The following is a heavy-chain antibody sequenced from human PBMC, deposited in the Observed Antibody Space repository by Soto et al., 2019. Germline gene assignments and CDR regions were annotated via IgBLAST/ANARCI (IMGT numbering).Heavy chain of an antibody. CDR1: GFTFSSYS. V-gene: IGHV3-21*01. CDR2: ISSSSSYI. J-gene: IGHJ4*02. Sequence: EVQLVESGGGLVKPGGSLRPSCAASGFTFSSYSMNWVRQAPGKGLEWVSSISSSSSYIYYADSVKGRFTISRDNAKNSLYLQMNSLRAEDTAVYYCARDLIDRTAKIAAAGTFDYWGQGTLVTVSS. CDR3: ARDLIDRTAKIAAAGTFDY. D-gene: IGHD6-13*01.